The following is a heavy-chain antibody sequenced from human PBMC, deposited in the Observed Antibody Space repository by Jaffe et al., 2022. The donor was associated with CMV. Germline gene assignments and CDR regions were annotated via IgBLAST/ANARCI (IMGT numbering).Heavy chain of an antibody. CDR2: INHSGST. V-gene: IGHV4-34*01. J-gene: IGHJ4*02. Sequence: QVQLQQWGAGLLKPSETLSLTCAVYGGSFSGYYWSWIRQPPGKGLEWIGEINHSGSTNYNPSLKSRVTISVDTSKNQFSLKLSSVTAADTAVYYCARGGRGSHQLRPFDYWGQGTLVTVSS. CDR3: ARGGRGSHQLRPFDY. CDR1: GGSFSGYY. D-gene: IGHD1-26*01.